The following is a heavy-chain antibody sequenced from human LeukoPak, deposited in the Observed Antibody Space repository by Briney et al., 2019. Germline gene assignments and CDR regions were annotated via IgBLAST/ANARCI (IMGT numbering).Heavy chain of an antibody. CDR2: INPSGGST. Sequence: ASVKVSCKASGYTFTSYAMNWVRQAPGQGLEWMGIINPSGGSTSYAQKFQGRVTMTRDMSTSTVYMELSSLRSEDTAVYYCARASYCSGGSCLVPWFDPWGQGTLVTVSS. J-gene: IGHJ5*02. CDR1: GYTFTSYA. D-gene: IGHD2-15*01. CDR3: ARASYCSGGSCLVPWFDP. V-gene: IGHV1-46*01.